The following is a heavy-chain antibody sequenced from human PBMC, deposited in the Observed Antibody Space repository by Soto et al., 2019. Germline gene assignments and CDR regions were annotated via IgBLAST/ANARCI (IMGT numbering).Heavy chain of an antibody. Sequence: PSETLSLTCTVSGGSISSYYWSWIRQPPGKGLEWIGYIYYSGSTNYNPSLKSRVTISVDTSKNQFSLKLSSVTAADTAVYYCATHNDYGDYHFDYWGQGTLVTVSS. CDR1: GGSISSYY. D-gene: IGHD4-17*01. CDR2: IYYSGST. V-gene: IGHV4-59*01. J-gene: IGHJ4*02. CDR3: ATHNDYGDYHFDY.